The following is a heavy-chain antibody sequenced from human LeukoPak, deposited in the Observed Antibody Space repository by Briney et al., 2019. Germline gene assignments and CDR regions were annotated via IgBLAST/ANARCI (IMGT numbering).Heavy chain of an antibody. CDR3: VRRDSGWNYFDY. CDR2: IYYTGKN. J-gene: IGHJ4*02. Sequence: KASETLSLTCAVSGGSINSHYWGWLRQPPGKGLQWIGDIYYTGKNNYNPSLKSRVTISLDTSKDHLSLNLTSVLAADTAIYYCVRRDSGWNYFDYWGQGILVTVSS. V-gene: IGHV4-59*08. CDR1: GGSINSHY. D-gene: IGHD5-12*01.